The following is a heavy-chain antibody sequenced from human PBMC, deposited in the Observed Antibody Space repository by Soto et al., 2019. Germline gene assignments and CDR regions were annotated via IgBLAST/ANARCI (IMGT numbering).Heavy chain of an antibody. J-gene: IGHJ4*02. Sequence: QVQLVQSGAEVKKPGSSVKVSCKASGGTFSSYAISWVRQAPGQGLEWMGGIIPIFGTANYAQKFQGRVTITADESTSTADMELSSLRSEDTAVYYCARGRGYSYGYEGNFDYWGQGTLVTVSS. V-gene: IGHV1-69*12. D-gene: IGHD5-18*01. CDR1: GGTFSSYA. CDR2: IIPIFGTA. CDR3: ARGRGYSYGYEGNFDY.